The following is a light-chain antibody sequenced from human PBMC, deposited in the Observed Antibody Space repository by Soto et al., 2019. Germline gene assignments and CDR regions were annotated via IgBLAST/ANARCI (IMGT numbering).Light chain of an antibody. Sequence: QSALTQPRSVSGSPGQSVTISCTGTSSDFGGYNHVSWYQQYPGKAPKLMIYGVSQRPSGVPDRFSGSKSGNTASLTVSGLQADDEADYYCCSYGGSHVVFGGGTKPTVL. CDR3: CSYGGSHVV. J-gene: IGLJ2*01. V-gene: IGLV2-11*01. CDR1: SSDFGGYNH. CDR2: GVS.